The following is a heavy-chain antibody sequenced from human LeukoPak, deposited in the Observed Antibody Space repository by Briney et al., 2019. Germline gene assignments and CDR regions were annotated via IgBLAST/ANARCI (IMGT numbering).Heavy chain of an antibody. V-gene: IGHV3-23*01. CDR3: AKGGAEWSYYFDY. CDR2: ISGSGGST. CDR1: GFTFSSYA. J-gene: IGHJ4*02. Sequence: PGGSLRLSCAASGFTFSSYAMSWVRQAPGKGLEWVSAISGSGGSTYYADSVKGRFTISRDNSKNTLYLQVNSLRAEDTAVYYCAKGGAEWSYYFDYWGQGTLVTVSS. D-gene: IGHD3-3*01.